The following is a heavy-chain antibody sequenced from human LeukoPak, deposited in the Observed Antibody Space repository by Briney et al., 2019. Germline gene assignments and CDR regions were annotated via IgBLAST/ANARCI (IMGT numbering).Heavy chain of an antibody. CDR3: AHIAAEYLYYMDV. D-gene: IGHD6-25*01. CDR1: GFTFXXXW. J-gene: IGHJ6*03. V-gene: IGHV3-23*01. Sequence: GGXXRLSXAAXGFTFXXXWRSXXXXXXXXXXXXVSIISGSGGSAYYADSVKGRFTISRDNSKNTLYLQMNSLRAEDTAVYYCAHIAAEYLYYMDVWGKGTTVTVSS. CDR2: ISGSGGSA.